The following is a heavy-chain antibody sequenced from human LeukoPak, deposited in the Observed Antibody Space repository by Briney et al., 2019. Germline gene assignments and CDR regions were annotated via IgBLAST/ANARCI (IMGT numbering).Heavy chain of an antibody. V-gene: IGHV3-33*01. Sequence: GGSLRLSCAASGFTFSWYGIHWVRQAPGKGLEWVAVIWYDGSKKYHADSVKGRFTISRDDSKNSLYLQMNSLKTEDTAVYYCVRISSSGYYSFDYWGQGTLVTVSS. CDR3: VRISSSGYYSFDY. CDR2: IWYDGSKK. J-gene: IGHJ4*02. CDR1: GFTFSWYG. D-gene: IGHD3-22*01.